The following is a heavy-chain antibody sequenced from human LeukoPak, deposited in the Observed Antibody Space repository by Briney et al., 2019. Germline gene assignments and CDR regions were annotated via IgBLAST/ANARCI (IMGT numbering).Heavy chain of an antibody. CDR2: IIPIFGTT. J-gene: IGHJ4*02. CDR3: ARGYCSSTSCSYPPFSNHFDY. D-gene: IGHD2-2*01. V-gene: IGHV1-69*05. Sequence: ASVKVSCKASGDTFSTYTINWVRQAPGQGLEWMGGIIPIFGTTNYAQKFQGRVTITTDESTSTAYMDLSSLRSEDTAVYYCARGYCSSTSCSYPPFSNHFDYWGQGTLVTVSS. CDR1: GDTFSTYT.